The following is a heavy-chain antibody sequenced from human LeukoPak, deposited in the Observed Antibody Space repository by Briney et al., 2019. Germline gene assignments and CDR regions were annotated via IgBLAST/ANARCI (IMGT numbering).Heavy chain of an antibody. Sequence: ASVKVSCKASGYTFTSYYMHWVRQAPGQGLEWMGIINPSGCSTSYAQKFQGRVTMTRDTSTSTVYMELSSLRSEDTAVYYCARDLRFLEWFPSPNWFDPWGQGTLVTVSS. CDR2: INPSGCST. J-gene: IGHJ5*02. CDR1: GYTFTSYY. D-gene: IGHD3-3*01. CDR3: ARDLRFLEWFPSPNWFDP. V-gene: IGHV1-46*01.